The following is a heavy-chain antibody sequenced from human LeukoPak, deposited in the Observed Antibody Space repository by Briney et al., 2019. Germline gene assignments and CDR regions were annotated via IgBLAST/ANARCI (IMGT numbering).Heavy chain of an antibody. D-gene: IGHD3-10*01. V-gene: IGHV1-2*02. CDR1: GYTFTDYY. J-gene: IGHJ4*02. Sequence: GASVKVSCKASGYTFTDYYIHWLRQAPGEGLEWMGWVNPNSGGTNYAQKFQGRVTMTRDTSISTAYMELSRLRSDDTAVYYCARGWTMARGVKGRMLGDWGQGALVTVSS. CDR2: VNPNSGGT. CDR3: ARGWTMARGVKGRMLGD.